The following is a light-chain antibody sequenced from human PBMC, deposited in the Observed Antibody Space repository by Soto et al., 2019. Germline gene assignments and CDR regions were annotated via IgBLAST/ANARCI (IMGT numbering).Light chain of an antibody. J-gene: IGLJ2*01. CDR1: SSDVGAYNY. V-gene: IGLV2-11*01. CDR2: EVS. CDR3: CSYAGSYAL. Sequence: QSALTQPRSVSGSPGQSVTISCTGTSSDVGAYNYVSWYQQHPGKVPKVMIFEVSERPSGAPDRFSGSKSGNTASLTISGLQAEDEADYYCCSYAGSYALFGGGTKVTVL.